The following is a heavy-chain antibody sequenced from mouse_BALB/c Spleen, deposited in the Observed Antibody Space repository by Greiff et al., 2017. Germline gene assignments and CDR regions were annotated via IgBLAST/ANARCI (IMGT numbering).Heavy chain of an antibody. CDR1: GYTFTSSW. CDR2: INPSTGYT. V-gene: IGHV1-7*01. CDR3: ARGTYDYDGGTWFAY. D-gene: IGHD2-4*01. J-gene: IGHJ3*01. Sequence: QVQLQQSGAELAKPGASVKMSCKASGYTFTSSWMHWVKQRPGQGLEWIGYINPSTGYTEYNQKFKDKATLTADKSSSTAYMQLSSLTSEDSAVYYCARGTYDYDGGTWFAYWGQGTLVTVSA.